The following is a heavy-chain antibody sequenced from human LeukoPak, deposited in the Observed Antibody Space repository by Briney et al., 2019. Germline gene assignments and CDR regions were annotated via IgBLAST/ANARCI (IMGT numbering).Heavy chain of an antibody. Sequence: GGSLRLSCAASGFTFSDHYMDWVRQAPGKGLEWDGRTRNKANSYTTEYAASVKGRFTISRDDSKNSLYLQMNSLKAEDTAVYYCASIYCGGDCYPGYWGQGTLVTVSS. D-gene: IGHD2-21*02. CDR1: GFTFSDHY. J-gene: IGHJ4*02. CDR3: ASIYCGGDCYPGY. CDR2: TRNKANSYTT. V-gene: IGHV3-72*01.